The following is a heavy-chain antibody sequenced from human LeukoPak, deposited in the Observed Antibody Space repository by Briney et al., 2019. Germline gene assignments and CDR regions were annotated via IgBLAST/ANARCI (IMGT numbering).Heavy chain of an antibody. CDR2: INWRGGST. J-gene: IGHJ4*02. Sequence: GGSLRLSCTASGFAFDVHAMSWVRQVPGEGLEWVSGINWRGGSTGYSDPLRGRFTISRDHPKNTLYLQNNSLRAEDTALYDCARPAITSPFYFDYWGQGTLVTVSS. V-gene: IGHV3-20*01. D-gene: IGHD2-2*01. CDR3: ARPAITSPFYFDY. CDR1: GFAFDVHA.